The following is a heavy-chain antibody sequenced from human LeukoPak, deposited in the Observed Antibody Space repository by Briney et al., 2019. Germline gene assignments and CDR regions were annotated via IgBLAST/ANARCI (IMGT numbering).Heavy chain of an antibody. CDR2: MFHSVTT. Sequence: SETVSLTCTVSGGSITNYYWSRIGQPPGKGLEWIGYMFHSVTTSNNPTLKPRVTISVDTSKNQFSLKVRSVTAADTAVYYCARGLGWGATILDIWGPGDLLTVSS. V-gene: IGHV4-59*01. CDR3: ARGLGWGATILDI. J-gene: IGHJ1*01. CDR1: GGSITNYY. D-gene: IGHD1-26*01.